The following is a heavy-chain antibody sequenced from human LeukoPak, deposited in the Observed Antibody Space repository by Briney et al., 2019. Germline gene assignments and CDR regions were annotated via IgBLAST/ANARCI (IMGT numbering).Heavy chain of an antibody. V-gene: IGHV1-69*04. D-gene: IGHD3-10*01. Sequence: SVKVSCKASGGTFSSYAISWVRQAPGQGLEWMGRIIPILGIANYAQKFQGRVTITADKATSTAYMELSSLRSEDTAVYYCARGWFGEPDAFDIWGQGTMVTVSS. J-gene: IGHJ3*02. CDR3: ARGWFGEPDAFDI. CDR2: IIPILGIA. CDR1: GGTFSSYA.